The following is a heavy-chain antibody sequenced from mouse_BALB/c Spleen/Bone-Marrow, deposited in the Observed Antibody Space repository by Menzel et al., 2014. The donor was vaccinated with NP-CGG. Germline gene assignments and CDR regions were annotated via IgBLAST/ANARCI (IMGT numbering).Heavy chain of an antibody. J-gene: IGHJ4*01. CDR2: IRLQSNNYAT. CDR3: AFLRNYYAMDY. Sequence: EVKLEEPGGGLVQPGGSMKLSCVASGFTFSNYWMNWVRRSPEKGLEWVAEIRLQSNNYATHYAESVKGRFTITTDDSKSSVYLQTNILRTEDTAIYYCAFLRNYYAMDYWGQGTSVTVSP. D-gene: IGHD1-1*01. V-gene: IGHV6-6*02. CDR1: GFTFSNYW.